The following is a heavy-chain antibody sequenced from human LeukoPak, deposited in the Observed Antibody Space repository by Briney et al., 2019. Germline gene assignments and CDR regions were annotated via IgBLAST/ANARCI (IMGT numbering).Heavy chain of an antibody. CDR3: ARAYYESSAYRHAVYFDY. Sequence: PSETLSLTCTVSGGSISSYYWSWIRQPPGKELEWIGYIYYSGSTNYNPSLKSRVTMSVHTSKNQFSLKLSSVTAADTAVYYCARAYYESSAYRHAVYFDYWGQGTLVTVSS. J-gene: IGHJ4*02. CDR1: GGSISSYY. CDR2: IYYSGST. V-gene: IGHV4-59*01. D-gene: IGHD3-22*01.